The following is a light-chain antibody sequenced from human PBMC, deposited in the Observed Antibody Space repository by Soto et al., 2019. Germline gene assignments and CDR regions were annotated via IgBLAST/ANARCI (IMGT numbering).Light chain of an antibody. J-gene: IGKJ5*01. CDR1: QGTSNY. CDR3: QNYDSAPIT. CDR2: AAS. Sequence: IQMTQSPSSLSASVGNRVSITCRASQGTSNYLAWYQQKPGKVPKVLIYAASTLQPGVPSRFSGSGSGTDFTLTINSLQPDDIATYFCQNYDSAPITFGQGTRLEIK. V-gene: IGKV1-27*01.